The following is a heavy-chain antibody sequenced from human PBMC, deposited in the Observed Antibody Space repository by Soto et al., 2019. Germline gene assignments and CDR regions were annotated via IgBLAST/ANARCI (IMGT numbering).Heavy chain of an antibody. Sequence: EVQLVESGGGVVRPGGSLRLSCAASGFTFDEYALTWVRQAPGKGLEWVAGINWNGGSKGDADSVKGRFTISRDNAKSSLYLQMNNLRAEDTAFYFCARATQSYYDTSGYYAYVHWGQGAQVTFSS. CDR3: ARATQSYYDTSGYYAYVH. D-gene: IGHD3-22*01. CDR1: GFTFDEYA. V-gene: IGHV3-20*04. J-gene: IGHJ4*02. CDR2: INWNGGSK.